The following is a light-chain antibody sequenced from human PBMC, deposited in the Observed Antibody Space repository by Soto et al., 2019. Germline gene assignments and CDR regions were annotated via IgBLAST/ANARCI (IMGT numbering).Light chain of an antibody. Sequence: QSALTQPPPASGTPGQRVTISCSGSSSNIGSNYVYWYQQLPGTAPKLLIYRNNQRPSGVPDRFSGSKSGTSASLAISGLRSEDEADYYCAAWDDSLSPHVVFGGGT. CDR2: RNN. J-gene: IGLJ2*01. CDR1: SSNIGSNY. V-gene: IGLV1-47*01. CDR3: AAWDDSLSPHVV.